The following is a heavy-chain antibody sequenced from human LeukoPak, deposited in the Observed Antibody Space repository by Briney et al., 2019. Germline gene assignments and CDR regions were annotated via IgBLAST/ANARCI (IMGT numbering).Heavy chain of an antibody. CDR2: ISGSGGST. D-gene: IGHD2-15*01. CDR1: GFTFSSYG. J-gene: IGHJ4*02. V-gene: IGHV3-23*01. Sequence: GGTLRLSCAASGFTFSSYGMSWVRQAPGKGLEWVSAISGSGGSTYYADSVKGRFTISRDNSKNTLSVQMNSLREDDTAVYYCARDKETYCSGGSCYSFLYWGQGTLVTVSS. CDR3: ARDKETYCSGGSCYSFLY.